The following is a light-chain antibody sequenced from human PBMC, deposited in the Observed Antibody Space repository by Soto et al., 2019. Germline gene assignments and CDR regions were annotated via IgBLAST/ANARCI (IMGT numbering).Light chain of an antibody. Sequence: DIHLTQSPSFLSASVGERVTITCRASQGISTYLAWYQPKPGKAPNLLIYAASTLQSGIPSIFTSRRSGKEFTLTISSLQPEDFAIYCCKLLISYPRTFSPGAKVDV. V-gene: IGKV1-9*01. CDR1: QGISTY. J-gene: IGKJ3*01. CDR3: KLLISYPRT. CDR2: AAS.